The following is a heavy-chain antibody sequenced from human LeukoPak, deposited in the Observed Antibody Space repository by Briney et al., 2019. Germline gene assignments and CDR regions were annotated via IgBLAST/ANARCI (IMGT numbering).Heavy chain of an antibody. V-gene: IGHV1-2*02. D-gene: IGHD3-3*01. CDR2: IKPDGGDT. J-gene: IGHJ4*02. CDR1: GYTFNDYY. Sequence: GASVKVACKASGYTFNDYYLHWEQQAPGHGLELMGWIKPDGGDTNYAQRLQGRVTMTRDTSISTAYMELTNLSSDDTAVYYCARGITIYGVMIIYFDSWGQGTLVTVSS. CDR3: ARGITIYGVMIIYFDS.